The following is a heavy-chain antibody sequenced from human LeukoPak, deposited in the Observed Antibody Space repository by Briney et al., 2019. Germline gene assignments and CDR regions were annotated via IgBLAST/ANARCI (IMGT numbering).Heavy chain of an antibody. CDR3: AREFHDYGDYFGAFDI. CDR2: INYDGTTT. J-gene: IGHJ3*02. CDR1: GFNFSSYW. Sequence: GGTLRLSCAASGFNFSSYWMHWVRQAPGKGLVWISRINYDGTTTSYADSVKGRFTISRDKAKNTLYLQMNSLRAEDTAAFYCAREFHDYGDYFGAFDIWGQGTMVTVSS. V-gene: IGHV3-74*01. D-gene: IGHD4-17*01.